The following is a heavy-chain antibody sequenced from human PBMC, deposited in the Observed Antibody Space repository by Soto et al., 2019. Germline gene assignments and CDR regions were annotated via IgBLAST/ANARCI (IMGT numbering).Heavy chain of an antibody. CDR3: ARRRTYYDSLTGYQGYCFDY. Sequence: SETLSLTCTVSGSSISSYYWSWIRQPPGKGLEWIGYIYYSGSTNYHPSRKSRVTISVDTSKNQFSLKLSSVNAADTAVYYCARRRTYYDSLTGYQGYCFDYWGQGTLVTVSS. CDR2: IYYSGST. CDR1: GSSISSYY. V-gene: IGHV4-59*01. D-gene: IGHD3-9*01. J-gene: IGHJ4*02.